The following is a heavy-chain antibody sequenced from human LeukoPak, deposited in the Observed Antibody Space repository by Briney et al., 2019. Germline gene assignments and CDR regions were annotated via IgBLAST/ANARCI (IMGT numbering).Heavy chain of an antibody. D-gene: IGHD3-9*01. J-gene: IGHJ3*02. CDR3: AGALRYFDWLGSRAFDI. CDR2: IYHSGGT. CDR1: GGSISSSTNW. Sequence: SETLSLTCAVSGGSISSSTNWWSWVRQPPGKGLEWIGEIYHSGGTNYNPSLKSRITISVDKSQNQFSLKVNSLTAADTAVYYCAGALRYFDWLGSRAFDIWGQGTMVTVSS. V-gene: IGHV4-4*02.